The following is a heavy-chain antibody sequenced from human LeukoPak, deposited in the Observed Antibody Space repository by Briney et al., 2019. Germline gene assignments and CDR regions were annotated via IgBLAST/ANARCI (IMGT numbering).Heavy chain of an antibody. CDR3: ARVSVITGYFDY. D-gene: IGHD3-22*01. CDR1: GFTFSSYG. J-gene: IGHJ4*02. V-gene: IGHV3-23*01. Sequence: GGTLRLSCAASGFTFSSYGMSWVRQAPGKGLEWVSAISGSGGSTYYADSVKDRFTISRDNSKNTLYLQMNSLRAEDTAVYYCARVSVITGYFDYWGQGTLVTVSS. CDR2: ISGSGGST.